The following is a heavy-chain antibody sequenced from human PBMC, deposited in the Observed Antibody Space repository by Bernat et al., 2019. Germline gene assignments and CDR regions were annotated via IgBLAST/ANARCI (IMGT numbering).Heavy chain of an antibody. J-gene: IGHJ4*02. CDR1: GFTFSSYA. CDR2: ISYAGSNK. V-gene: IGHV3-30-3*01. D-gene: IGHD3-10*01. Sequence: QVQLVESGGGVVQPGRYKRLSCAASGFTFSSYAMHWVRQAPGKGLEWGAVISYAGSNKYYSYSVQGRFTISRDNSKNTLYLQMNSLRAEDTAVYYCAREAECWVRGELDYWGQGTLVTVSS. CDR3: AREAECWVRGELDY.